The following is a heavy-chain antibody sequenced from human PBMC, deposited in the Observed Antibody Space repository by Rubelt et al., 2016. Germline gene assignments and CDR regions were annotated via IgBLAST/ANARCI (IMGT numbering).Heavy chain of an antibody. D-gene: IGHD3-10*01. V-gene: IGHV4-39*01. CDR2: IYYSGST. CDR3: ARCPNYYGSGSYCPFDY. Sequence: QLQLQESGPGLVKPSETLSLTCTVSGGSISSSSYYWGWIRQPPGKGLEWIGRIYYSGSTYYNPSLKSRVTISGDTSKNQFSLKLSSVTAADTAVYYCARCPNYYGSGSYCPFDYWGQGTLVTVSS. CDR1: GGSISSSSYY. J-gene: IGHJ4*02.